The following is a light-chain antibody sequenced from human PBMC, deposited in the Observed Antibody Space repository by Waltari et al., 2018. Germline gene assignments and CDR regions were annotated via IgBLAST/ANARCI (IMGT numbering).Light chain of an antibody. CDR3: QTWGSGIVT. CDR1: TGHSDFA. V-gene: IGLV4-69*01. CDR2: LNSDGSH. Sequence: QPVLTQSPSASASLGASVKLTCTLSTGHSDFAIAWHQQQPERGSRYLMKLNSDGSHTKGDEIPDRFSGSSSGAERYLIISSLQSEDEAAYYCQTWGSGIVTFGGGTQLTVL. J-gene: IGLJ2*01.